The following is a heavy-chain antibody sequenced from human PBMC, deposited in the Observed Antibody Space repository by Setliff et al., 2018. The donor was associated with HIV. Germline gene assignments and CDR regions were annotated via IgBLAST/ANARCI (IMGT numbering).Heavy chain of an antibody. CDR1: GYTFSNYA. CDR2: INPNSGGT. D-gene: IGHD5-12*01. Sequence: ASVKVSCKASGYTFSNYAIHWVRQAPGQGLEWMGRINPNSGGTKYAQKFQGRVTMTRDTSISTAYMELSRLISDDTAVYYCARESRDIVATSPLDYWGQGTLVTVSS. V-gene: IGHV1-2*06. J-gene: IGHJ4*02. CDR3: ARESRDIVATSPLDY.